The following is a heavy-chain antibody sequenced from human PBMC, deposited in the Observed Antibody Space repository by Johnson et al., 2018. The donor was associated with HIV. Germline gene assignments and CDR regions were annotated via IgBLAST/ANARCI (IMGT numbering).Heavy chain of an antibody. V-gene: IGHV3-49*03. CDR1: GFTFGEYA. CDR2: IRSKAYGGTT. CDR3: TRVPRKGVTPDTFDI. D-gene: IGHD4-11*01. Sequence: VQLVESGGGLVQPGRSLRLSCTGSGFTFGEYAVSWFRQAPGKGLEWVGFIRSKAYGGTTEYDASVKGRFTISSEDSKSVAYLQLNSLNTEDTAVYFCTRVPRKGVTPDTFDIWGPGTMVTVSS. J-gene: IGHJ3*02.